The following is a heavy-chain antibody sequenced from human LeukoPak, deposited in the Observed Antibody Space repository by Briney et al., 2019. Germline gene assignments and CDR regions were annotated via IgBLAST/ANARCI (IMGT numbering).Heavy chain of an antibody. CDR3: ARYSEVYYYVDV. Sequence: GGSLRPSCAASGFTFSSYSMNWVRQAPGKGLEWVSSISSSSSYIYYADSVKGRFTISRDNAKNSLYLQMNSLRAEDTAVYFCARYSEVYYYVDVWGTGTTVTVSS. CDR2: ISSSSSYI. V-gene: IGHV3-21*01. D-gene: IGHD2-15*01. CDR1: GFTFSSYS. J-gene: IGHJ6*03.